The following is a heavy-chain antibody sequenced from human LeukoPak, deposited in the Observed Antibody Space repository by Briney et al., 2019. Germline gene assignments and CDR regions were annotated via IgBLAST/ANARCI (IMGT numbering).Heavy chain of an antibody. J-gene: IGHJ4*02. V-gene: IGHV1-18*01. CDR3: ARVGFWSGYYSAGEFDY. Sequence: ASVKVSCKASGYTFTSYGISWVRQAPGQGLEWMEWISAYNGNTNYAQKLQGRVTMTTDTSTSTAYMELRSLRSDDTAVYYCARVGFWSGYYSAGEFDYWGQGTLVTVSS. D-gene: IGHD3-3*01. CDR1: GYTFTSYG. CDR2: ISAYNGNT.